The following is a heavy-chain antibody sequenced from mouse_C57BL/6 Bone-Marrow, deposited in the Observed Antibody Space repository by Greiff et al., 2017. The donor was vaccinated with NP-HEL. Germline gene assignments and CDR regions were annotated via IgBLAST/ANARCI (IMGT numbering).Heavy chain of an antibody. CDR1: GYSITSGYD. CDR3: ARDRYYGSSYWYFDV. V-gene: IGHV3-1*01. J-gene: IGHJ1*03. Sequence: EVHLVESGPGMVKPSQSLSLTCTVTGYSITSGYDWHWIRHFPGNKLEWMGYISYSGSTNYNPSLKSRISITHDTSKNHFFLKLNSVTTEDTATYYCARDRYYGSSYWYFDVWGTGTTVTVSS. D-gene: IGHD1-1*01. CDR2: ISYSGST.